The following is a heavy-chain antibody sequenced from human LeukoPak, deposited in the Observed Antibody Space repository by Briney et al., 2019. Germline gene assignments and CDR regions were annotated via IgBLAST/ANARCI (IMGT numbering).Heavy chain of an antibody. D-gene: IGHD6-19*01. Sequence: ASVKVSCKASGYTFTGYNIHWVRQAPGQGLEWMGGMNPNSGNTGYAQKFQGRVTMTRNTSISTAYMELSSLRSEDTAVYYCSRDSSGWYHWFDPWGQGTLVTVSS. CDR2: MNPNSGNT. CDR1: GYTFTGYN. V-gene: IGHV1-8*02. J-gene: IGHJ5*02. CDR3: SRDSSGWYHWFDP.